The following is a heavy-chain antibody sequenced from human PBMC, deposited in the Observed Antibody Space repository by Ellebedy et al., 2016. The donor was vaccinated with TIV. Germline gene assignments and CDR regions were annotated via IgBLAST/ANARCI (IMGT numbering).Heavy chain of an antibody. Sequence: ASVKVSCKASGGTFSSYAISWVRQAPGQGLEWMGGIIGMFGTANYAQQFQGRLTITADELTSTAYMELSSLTSEDTALYYCARGQYYYDSEFHYWGQGTRVTVSS. V-gene: IGHV1-69*13. J-gene: IGHJ4*02. D-gene: IGHD3-22*01. CDR2: IIGMFGTA. CDR3: ARGQYYYDSEFHY. CDR1: GGTFSSYA.